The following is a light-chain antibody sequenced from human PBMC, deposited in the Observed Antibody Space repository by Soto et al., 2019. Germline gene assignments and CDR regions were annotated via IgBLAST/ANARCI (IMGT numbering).Light chain of an antibody. J-gene: IGKJ5*01. CDR2: AAS. CDR1: QGISSY. V-gene: IGKV1-8*01. CDR3: QQYYSYPIT. Sequence: AILMTHYPSSFSASTGDRVTITCRASQGISSYLAWYQQKPGKAPKLLIYAASTLQSGVPSRFSGSGSGTDFTLTISCLQSEDFATYYCQQYYSYPITFGQGTRLEIK.